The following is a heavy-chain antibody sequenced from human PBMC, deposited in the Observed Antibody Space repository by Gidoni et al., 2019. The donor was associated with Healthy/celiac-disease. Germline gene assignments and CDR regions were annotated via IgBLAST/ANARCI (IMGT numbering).Heavy chain of an antibody. J-gene: IGHJ5*02. V-gene: IGHV2-26*01. CDR3: ARMNWDYDYVWRSYRHRNWFDP. D-gene: IGHD3-16*02. CDR2: IFSNDEK. Sequence: QVTLKESGPVLVKLTETLTLTCTVSGFSLSNAKMGVSWTRQPPGKALEWLAHIFSNDEKSYSTSLKSRLTISKDTSKSQVVLTMPNMDPVDTATYYCARMNWDYDYVWRSYRHRNWFDPWGQGTLVTVSS. CDR1: GFSLSNAKMG.